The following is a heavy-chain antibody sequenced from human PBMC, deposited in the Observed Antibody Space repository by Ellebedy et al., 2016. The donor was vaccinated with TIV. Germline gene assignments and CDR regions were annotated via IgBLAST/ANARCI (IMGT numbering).Heavy chain of an antibody. CDR1: GYIFRYFY. D-gene: IGHD1-26*01. CDR2: INPTTGST. V-gene: IGHV1-46*03. Sequence: ASVKVSCXVSGYIFRYFYMHWVRQAPGQGLEWLGVINPTTGSTIYAQKFQGRVTMTRDTSTSTVYMEMVSLRYDDTAVYYCARDLVGETSFVGYWGQGTLVTVSS. J-gene: IGHJ4*02. CDR3: ARDLVGETSFVGY.